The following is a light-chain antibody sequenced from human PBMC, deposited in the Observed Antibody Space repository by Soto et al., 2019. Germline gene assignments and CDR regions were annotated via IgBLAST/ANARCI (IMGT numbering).Light chain of an antibody. V-gene: IGKV1-6*01. CDR2: AAS. J-gene: IGKJ1*01. CDR1: QGIRND. CDR3: QKYHSAPRT. Sequence: AIQLTQSPYSLSASVGARVALTGRASQGIRNDLGWYQQKPGKAPKLLIYAASNLQSGVPSRFSGSGSGTDFTLTISSLQPEDIATYYCQKYHSAPRTFGQGTKVDIK.